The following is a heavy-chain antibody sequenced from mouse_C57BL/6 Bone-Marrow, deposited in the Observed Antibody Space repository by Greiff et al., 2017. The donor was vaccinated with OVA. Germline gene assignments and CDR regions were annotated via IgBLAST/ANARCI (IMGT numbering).Heavy chain of an antibody. V-gene: IGHV6-3*01. J-gene: IGHJ1*03. CDR3: AVTTVVIDCYFDV. CDR2: ISLISDNNAS. D-gene: IGHD1-1*01. Sequence: EVMLVESGGGLVQPGGSMKLSCAASGFTFSNYWMNWVRQSPEKGLEWVAQISLISDNNASHYAVSVKGRFTISRDDSKSSVYLQMNNLRAEDAGIYYCAVTTVVIDCYFDVWGTGTTVTVSS. CDR1: GFTFSNYW.